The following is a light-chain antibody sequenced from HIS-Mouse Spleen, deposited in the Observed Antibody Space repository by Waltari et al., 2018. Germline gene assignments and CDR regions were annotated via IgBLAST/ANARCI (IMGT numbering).Light chain of an antibody. V-gene: IGLV3-19*01. J-gene: IGLJ2*01. Sequence: SSELTQDPAVSVALGQTGRITCQGASLRSYYAIWYQQKPGQAPVLVIYGKNNRPSGIPDRFSGSSSGNTASLTITGAQAEDEADYYCNSRDSSGNHVVFGGGTKLTVL. CDR2: GKN. CDR3: NSRDSSGNHVV. CDR1: SLRSYY.